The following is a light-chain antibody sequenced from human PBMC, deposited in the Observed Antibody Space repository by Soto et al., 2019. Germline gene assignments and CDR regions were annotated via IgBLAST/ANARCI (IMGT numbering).Light chain of an antibody. J-gene: IGKJ1*01. V-gene: IGKV3-15*01. Sequence: EIVTTQSPATLSVSPGERATLSSRASQSVSSNLAWYQQKPGQAPRLLIYGASTRATGIPARFSGSGSGTEFTLTISSLQSEDFAVYYCQQYNNWPPWTFGQGTKVDIK. CDR3: QQYNNWPPWT. CDR2: GAS. CDR1: QSVSSN.